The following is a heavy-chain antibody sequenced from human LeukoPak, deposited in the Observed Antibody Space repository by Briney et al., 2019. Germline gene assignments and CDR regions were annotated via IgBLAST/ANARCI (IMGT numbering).Heavy chain of an antibody. CDR1: GGSISSSSYY. V-gene: IGHV4-39*07. CDR2: IYYSGST. D-gene: IGHD2-15*01. Sequence: PSETLSLTCTVSGGSISSSSYYWGWIRQPPGKGLEWIGSIYYSGSTYYNPSLKSRVTISVDTSKNQFSLKLSSVTAADTAIYYCARTLVVAAREPYFDYWGQGTLVTVSS. CDR3: ARTLVVAAREPYFDY. J-gene: IGHJ4*02.